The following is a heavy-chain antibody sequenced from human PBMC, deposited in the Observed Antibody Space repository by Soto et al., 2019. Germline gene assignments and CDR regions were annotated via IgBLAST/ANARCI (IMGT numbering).Heavy chain of an antibody. V-gene: IGHV3-30-3*01. D-gene: IGHD3-22*01. CDR1: GFTFSSYA. J-gene: IGHJ4*02. CDR3: ARDLGSYYESSGYYWYLDY. CDR2: ISYDGSNK. Sequence: QVQLVESGGGVVQPGRSLRLSCAASGFTFSSYAMHWVRQAPGKGLEWVAVISYDGSNKYYADSVKGRFTISRDNSKNTLYLQMNSLRAEDTAVYYCARDLGSYYESSGYYWYLDYWGQGTLVTVSS.